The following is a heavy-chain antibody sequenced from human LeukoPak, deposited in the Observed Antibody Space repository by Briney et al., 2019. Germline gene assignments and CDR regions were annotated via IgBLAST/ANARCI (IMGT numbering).Heavy chain of an antibody. J-gene: IGHJ4*02. V-gene: IGHV3-21*01. Sequence: GGSLRLSCAASGFTFSGYSMNWVRQAPGKGLEWVSSISGNSNNIFYADSVRGRFTISRDNTKNSLYLQMNRLSADDTALYYCARDRLYGDYDSNFDSWGQETLVTVSS. CDR2: ISGNSNNI. CDR1: GFTFSGYS. D-gene: IGHD4-17*01. CDR3: ARDRLYGDYDSNFDS.